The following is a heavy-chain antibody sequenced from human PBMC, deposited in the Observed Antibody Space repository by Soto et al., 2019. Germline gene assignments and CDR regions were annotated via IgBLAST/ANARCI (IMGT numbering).Heavy chain of an antibody. CDR2: IYPGDSDT. Sequence: PGESLKISCKGSGYSFTSYWIGWVRQMPGKGLEWMGIIYPGDSDTRYSPSFQGQVTISADKSISTAYLQWSSLKASDTAMYYCARMGSTLGDIVVVPAAPDAFDIWGQGTMVTVSS. V-gene: IGHV5-51*01. CDR1: GYSFTSYW. J-gene: IGHJ3*02. D-gene: IGHD2-2*01. CDR3: ARMGSTLGDIVVVPAAPDAFDI.